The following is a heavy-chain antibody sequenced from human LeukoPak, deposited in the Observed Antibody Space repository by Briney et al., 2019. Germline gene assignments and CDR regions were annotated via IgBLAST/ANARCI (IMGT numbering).Heavy chain of an antibody. V-gene: IGHV1-69*13. CDR2: IIPIFGTA. CDR1: GGTFSTYG. Sequence: SVKVSCKASGGTFSTYGISWVRQAPGQGLEWMGGIIPIFGTANYVQKFQGRVTITADESTSTAYMELSSLRSEDTAMFYCARGTIAAATRYYFDYWGQGTLVTVSP. CDR3: ARGTIAAATRYYFDY. D-gene: IGHD6-13*01. J-gene: IGHJ4*02.